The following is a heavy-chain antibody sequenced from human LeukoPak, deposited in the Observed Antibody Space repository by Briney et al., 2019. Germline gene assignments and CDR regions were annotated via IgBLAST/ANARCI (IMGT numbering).Heavy chain of an antibody. V-gene: IGHV3-30*18. CDR2: ISYDGRNK. Sequence: GGSLRLSCAASGFTFSRYGMHWVRQAPGKGLEWVAVISYDGRNKYYADSVKGRFTNSRDNSKNTLHLQMNSLRPADTAVYYCAKLWNEVGTTIYWGQGTLVTVSS. J-gene: IGHJ4*02. D-gene: IGHD1-26*01. CDR1: GFTFSRYG. CDR3: AKLWNEVGTTIY.